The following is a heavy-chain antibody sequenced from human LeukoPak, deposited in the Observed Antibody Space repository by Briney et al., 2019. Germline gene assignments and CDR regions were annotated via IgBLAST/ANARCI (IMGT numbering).Heavy chain of an antibody. J-gene: IGHJ6*02. CDR2: ISAYNGNT. Sequence: EASVKVSCKASGGTFSSYAISWVRQAPGQGLEWMGWISAYNGNTNYAQKLQGRVTMTTDTSTSTAYMELRSLRSDDTAVYYCARDKKAYGVTPVYYYYGMDVWGQGTTVTVSS. D-gene: IGHD2-8*01. V-gene: IGHV1-18*01. CDR1: GGTFSSYA. CDR3: ARDKKAYGVTPVYYYYGMDV.